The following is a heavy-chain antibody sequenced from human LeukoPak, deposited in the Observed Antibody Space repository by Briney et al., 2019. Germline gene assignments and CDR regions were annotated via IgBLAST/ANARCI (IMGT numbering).Heavy chain of an antibody. D-gene: IGHD6-19*01. CDR3: ARAYSSGWYYFDY. V-gene: IGHV4-59*01. CDR1: GDSISNFY. J-gene: IGHJ4*02. CDR2: IFYSGTT. Sequence: PSETLSLTCTVSGDSISNFYWGWVRQPPGKGLEWVGSIFYSGTTSYNPSLKSRVTISLDTSKIQFSLRLSSVTAADTAVYYCARAYSSGWYYFDYWGQGTLVTVSS.